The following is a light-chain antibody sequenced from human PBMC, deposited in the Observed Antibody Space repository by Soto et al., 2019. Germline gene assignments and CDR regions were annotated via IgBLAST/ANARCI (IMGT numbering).Light chain of an antibody. Sequence: IVMTQSPGTLSVFPGGSATLSCRASQTIDSNLAWYQQKPGQAPRLLIYGASSRATGIPDRFSGSGSGTDFTLTISRLEPEDFAVYYCQQYGSSPITFGQGTRLEI. V-gene: IGKV3-20*01. CDR3: QQYGSSPIT. J-gene: IGKJ5*01. CDR2: GAS. CDR1: QTIDSN.